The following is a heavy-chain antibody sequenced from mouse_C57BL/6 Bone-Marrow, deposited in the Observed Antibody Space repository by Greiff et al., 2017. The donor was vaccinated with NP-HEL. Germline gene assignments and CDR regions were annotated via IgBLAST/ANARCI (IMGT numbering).Heavy chain of an antibody. CDR1: GFNIKNTY. V-gene: IGHV14-3*01. CDR3: ARPQYYGSSDDGVAY. J-gene: IGHJ3*01. D-gene: IGHD1-1*01. Sequence: EVQLQESVAELVRPGASVKLSCTASGFNIKNTYMHWVKQRPEQGLEWIGRIDPANGNTKYAPKFQGKATITADTSSNTAYLQLSSLTSEDTAIYYGARPQYYGSSDDGVAYWGQGTLVTVAA. CDR2: IDPANGNT.